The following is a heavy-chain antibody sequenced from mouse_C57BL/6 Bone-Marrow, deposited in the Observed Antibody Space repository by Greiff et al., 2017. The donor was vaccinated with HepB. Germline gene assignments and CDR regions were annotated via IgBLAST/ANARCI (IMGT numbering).Heavy chain of an antibody. CDR1: GYTFTSYG. CDR2: IYIGNGYT. J-gene: IGHJ1*03. CDR3: ASPFTTVVARDWYFDV. V-gene: IGHV1-58*01. Sequence: VQLKQSGAELVRPGSSVKMSCKTSGYTFTSYGINWVKQRPGQGLEWIGYIYIGNGYTEYNEKFKGKATLTSDTSSSTAYMQLSSLTSEDSAIYFCASPFTTVVARDWYFDVWGTGTTVTVSS. D-gene: IGHD1-1*01.